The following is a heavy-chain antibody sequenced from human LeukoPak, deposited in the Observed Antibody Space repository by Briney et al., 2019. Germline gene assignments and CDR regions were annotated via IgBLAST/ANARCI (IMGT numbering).Heavy chain of an antibody. Sequence: ASVKVSCKASGYTFTSYGISWVRQAPGQGLEWMGWISAYNGNTNYAQKLQGRVTMTTDTSTSTAYMELSSLRSEDTAVYYCATGIVGANYYMDVWGKGTTVTVSS. CDR3: ATGIVGANYYMDV. V-gene: IGHV1-18*01. CDR1: GYTFTSYG. J-gene: IGHJ6*03. D-gene: IGHD1-26*01. CDR2: ISAYNGNT.